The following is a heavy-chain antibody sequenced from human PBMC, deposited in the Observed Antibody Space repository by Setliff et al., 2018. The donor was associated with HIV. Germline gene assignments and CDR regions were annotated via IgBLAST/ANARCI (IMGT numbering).Heavy chain of an antibody. D-gene: IGHD3-22*01. Sequence: ASVKVSCKPSGYTFTNYDINWVRQAAGQGLEWMGWMNPDSRNTGYAQRFEGSVTMTWDTSISTAYMELNHVKFEDTAIYYCARARTDYYDRRRRSHYYIDVWARGATVTVS. CDR3: ARARTDYYDRRRRSHYYIDV. CDR2: MNPDSRNT. V-gene: IGHV1-8*02. J-gene: IGHJ6*03. CDR1: GYTFTNYD.